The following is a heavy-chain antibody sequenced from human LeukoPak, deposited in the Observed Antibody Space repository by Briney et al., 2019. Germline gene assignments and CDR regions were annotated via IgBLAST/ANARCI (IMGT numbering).Heavy chain of an antibody. V-gene: IGHV4-59*01. CDR2: IYYSGST. D-gene: IGHD6-19*01. CDR1: GGSISSYY. CDR3: ARSVGIPVPIDY. J-gene: IGHJ4*02. Sequence: SETLSLTGTVSGGSISSYYWSWIRQPPGKGLEWIGYIYYSGSTNYNPSLKSRVTISVDTSKNQFSLKLSSVTAADTAVYYCARSVGIPVPIDYWGQGTLVTVSS.